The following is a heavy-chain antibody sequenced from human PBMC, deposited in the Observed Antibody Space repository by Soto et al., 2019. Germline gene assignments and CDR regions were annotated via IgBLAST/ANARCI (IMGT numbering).Heavy chain of an antibody. D-gene: IGHD3-10*01. Sequence: GGSLRLSCAASGFTFSNYGMHWVRQAPGKGLEWVAVISDDGVSKYYTDSVQGRFTISRDNSESVVLLQMNSLRPDDTALYFCARAYYFGSGTSYTLYYWGQGTQVTVSS. CDR2: ISDDGVSK. CDR1: GFTFSNYG. V-gene: IGHV3-30*03. J-gene: IGHJ4*02. CDR3: ARAYYFGSGTSYTLYY.